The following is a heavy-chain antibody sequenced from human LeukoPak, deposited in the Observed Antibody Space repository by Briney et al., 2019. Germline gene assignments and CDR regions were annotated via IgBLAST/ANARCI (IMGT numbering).Heavy chain of an antibody. V-gene: IGHV1-69*13. D-gene: IGHD2-2*01. J-gene: IGHJ3*02. Sequence: ASVKVSCKASGGTFSSYAISWVRQAPGQGLEWMGGIIPIFGTANYAQKFQGRVTITADESTSTAYMELSSLRSEDTAVYYCARAPEVVPAAPAAFDIWGQGTMVTVSS. CDR2: IIPIFGTA. CDR3: ARAPEVVPAAPAAFDI. CDR1: GGTFSSYA.